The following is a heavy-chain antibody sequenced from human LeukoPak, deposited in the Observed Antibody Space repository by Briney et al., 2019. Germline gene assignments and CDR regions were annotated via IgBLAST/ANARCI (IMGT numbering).Heavy chain of an antibody. J-gene: IGHJ6*03. CDR1: GGSISSGDYY. D-gene: IGHD1-1*01. CDR3: ATYSYYYYYMDV. CDR2: IYCSGST. V-gene: IGHV4-30-4*08. Sequence: NSSETLSLTCTVSGGSISSGDYYWSWIRQPPGKGLEWIGYIYCSGSTYYNPSLKSRVTISVDTSKNQFSLKLSSVTAADTAVYYCATYSYYYYYMDVWGKGTTVTVSS.